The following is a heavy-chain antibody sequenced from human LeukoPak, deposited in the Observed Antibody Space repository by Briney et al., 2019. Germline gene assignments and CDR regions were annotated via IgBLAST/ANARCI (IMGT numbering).Heavy chain of an antibody. D-gene: IGHD2-15*01. CDR1: GFTFSSYS. J-gene: IGHJ4*02. V-gene: IGHV3-21*01. CDR2: ISSSSSYI. CDR3: ARDCSGGSCYRTLDY. Sequence: GGSLRLSCAASGFTFSSYSMNWVRQAPGKGLEWVSSISSSSSYIYYADSVKGRFTISSDNAKNSLYLQMNSLRAEDTAVYYCARDCSGGSCYRTLDYWGQGTLVTVSS.